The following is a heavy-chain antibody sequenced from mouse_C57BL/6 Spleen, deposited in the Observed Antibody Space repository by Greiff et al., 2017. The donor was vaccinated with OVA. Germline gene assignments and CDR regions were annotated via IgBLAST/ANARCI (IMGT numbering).Heavy chain of an antibody. CDR1: GYAFSSSW. D-gene: IGHD1-1*01. J-gene: IGHJ4*01. CDR3: ARIYYYGISPYYYAMDY. Sequence: QVQLKESGPALVKPGASVKISCKASGYAFSSSWMNWVKQRPGKGLEWIGRIYPGDGATNYNGKFKGKATLTAAKSSSTAYMQLSSLASEDSAVYFCARIYYYGISPYYYAMDYWGQGTSVTVSS. V-gene: IGHV1-82*01. CDR2: IYPGDGAT.